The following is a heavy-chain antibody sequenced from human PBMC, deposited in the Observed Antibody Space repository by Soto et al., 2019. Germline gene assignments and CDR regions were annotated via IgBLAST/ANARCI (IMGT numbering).Heavy chain of an antibody. J-gene: IGHJ4*02. Sequence: GGSLRLSCAASGFIFSSCAMHWVRQAPGKGLEWVAVISYDGTNKYYADSVKGRFTISRDNSKNTLYLQMNSLRTEDTAVFYCAKELHRSFDCWGQGTLVTVSS. V-gene: IGHV3-30-3*02. CDR2: ISYDGTNK. CDR1: GFIFSSCA. CDR3: AKELHRSFDC. D-gene: IGHD2-15*01.